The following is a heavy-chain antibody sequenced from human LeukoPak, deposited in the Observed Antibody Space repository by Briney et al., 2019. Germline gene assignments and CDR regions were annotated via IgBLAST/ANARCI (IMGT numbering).Heavy chain of an antibody. CDR1: GGSISSSNW. V-gene: IGHV4-4*02. CDR3: ARHYGP. Sequence: PSETLSLTCAVSGGSISSSNWWSWVRQPPGKGLEWIGEINHSGSTNYNPSLKSRVTISADKSKNQFSLKLNSVTAADTAVYYCARHYGPWGQGTLVTVSS. CDR2: INHSGST. J-gene: IGHJ5*02. D-gene: IGHD3-16*01.